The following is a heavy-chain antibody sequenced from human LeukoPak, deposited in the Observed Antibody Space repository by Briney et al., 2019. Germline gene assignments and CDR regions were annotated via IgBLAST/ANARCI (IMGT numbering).Heavy chain of an antibody. J-gene: IGHJ4*02. CDR1: GFTFSTSW. Sequence: GGSLRLSCAASGFTFSTSWMHWVRHAPGKGLVWVARIKSDVSSRDYADSVKGRFTISRDDANNILYLQMNSLRAEDTAVYYCTAIRPDYWGQGTVVTVSS. V-gene: IGHV3-74*01. CDR3: TAIRPDY. CDR2: IKSDVSSR. D-gene: IGHD2-21*02.